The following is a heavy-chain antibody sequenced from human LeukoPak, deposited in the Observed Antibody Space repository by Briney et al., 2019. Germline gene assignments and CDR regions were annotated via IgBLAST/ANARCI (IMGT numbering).Heavy chain of an antibody. CDR1: SGSISSYY. CDR2: IYYSGSI. D-gene: IGHD3-22*01. J-gene: IGHJ4*02. Sequence: PSETLSLTCTVSSGSISSYYWSWIRQPPGKGLEWIGYIYYSGSINYNPSLKSRVTISVDTSKNQFSLMLSSVTAADTAVYYCARQAGSDYYDSSGYYEAYFDYWGQGTLVTVSS. CDR3: ARQAGSDYYDSSGYYEAYFDY. V-gene: IGHV4-59*08.